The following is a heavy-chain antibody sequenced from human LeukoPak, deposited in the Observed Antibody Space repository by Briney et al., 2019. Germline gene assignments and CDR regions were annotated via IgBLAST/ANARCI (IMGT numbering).Heavy chain of an antibody. Sequence: VSVKVSCKASGYTFTGYYMHWVRQAPGQGLEWMGWINPNSGGTNYAQKFQGRVTMTRDTSIGTAYMELCRLRSDDTAVYYCARAGFIAARLADYWGQGTLVTVSS. V-gene: IGHV1-2*02. D-gene: IGHD6-6*01. CDR3: ARAGFIAARLADY. J-gene: IGHJ4*02. CDR2: INPNSGGT. CDR1: GYTFTGYY.